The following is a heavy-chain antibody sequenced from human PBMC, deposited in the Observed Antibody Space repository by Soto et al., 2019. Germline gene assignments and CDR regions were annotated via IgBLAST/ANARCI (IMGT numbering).Heavy chain of an antibody. Sequence: GGSLRLSCAASGFTFSSYSMNWVRQAPGKGLEWVSSISSSSSYIYYADSVKGRFTISRDNAKNSLYLQMNSLRAEDTAVYYCARVKAVADPFDYWGQGTLVPVSS. D-gene: IGHD6-19*01. CDR2: ISSSSSYI. CDR1: GFTFSSYS. V-gene: IGHV3-21*01. J-gene: IGHJ4*02. CDR3: ARVKAVADPFDY.